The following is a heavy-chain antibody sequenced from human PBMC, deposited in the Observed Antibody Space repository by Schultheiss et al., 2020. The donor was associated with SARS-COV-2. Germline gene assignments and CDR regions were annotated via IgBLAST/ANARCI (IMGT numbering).Heavy chain of an antibody. J-gene: IGHJ4*02. D-gene: IGHD3-10*01. Sequence: GGSLRLSCAASGFTVSSNYMSWVRQAPGKGLEWVSSISSSSSYIYYADSVKGRFTISRDNAKNSLYLQMNSLRAEDTAVYYCAKGVPRYGSGSYYGYFDYWGQGTLVTVSS. CDR2: ISSSSSYI. CDR1: GFTVSSNY. V-gene: IGHV3-21*04. CDR3: AKGVPRYGSGSYYGYFDY.